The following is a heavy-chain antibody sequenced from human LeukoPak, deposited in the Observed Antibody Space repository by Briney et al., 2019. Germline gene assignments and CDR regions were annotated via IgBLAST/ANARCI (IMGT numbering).Heavy chain of an antibody. Sequence: ASVKVSCKASGYTFTGYYMHWVRQAPGQGLEWMGWINPNSGGTNYAQKFQGWVTMTRDTSIRTAYMELRRLRFDDTAVYYCAREVLGTASAFDYWGQGTLVTVSS. CDR2: INPNSGGT. D-gene: IGHD1-1*01. V-gene: IGHV1-2*04. CDR1: GYTFTGYY. CDR3: AREVLGTASAFDY. J-gene: IGHJ4*02.